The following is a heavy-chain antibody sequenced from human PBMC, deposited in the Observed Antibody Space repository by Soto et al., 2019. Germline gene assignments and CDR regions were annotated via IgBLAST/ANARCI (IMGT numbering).Heavy chain of an antibody. Sequence: QVQLVESGGGVVQPGRSLRLSCAASGFTFSSYAMHWVRQAPGKGLEWVAVISYDGSNKYYADCVKGRFTISRDNSKHTLYLQMNSLRAEDTAVYYCARGDFSPYDAFDIWGQGTMVTVSS. CDR3: ARGDFSPYDAFDI. D-gene: IGHD3-3*01. CDR1: GFTFSSYA. CDR2: ISYDGSNK. J-gene: IGHJ3*02. V-gene: IGHV3-30-3*01.